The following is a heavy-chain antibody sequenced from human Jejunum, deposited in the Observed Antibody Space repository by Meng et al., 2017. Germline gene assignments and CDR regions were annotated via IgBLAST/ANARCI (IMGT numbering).Heavy chain of an antibody. Sequence: QVKLQQWGAGLLKPSETLSPTCAVYGGSIRDYYWTWIRQPPGKGLEWIGEINDSGSIHYNPSLKSRVTISVDTSKSQFYLRVSSVTAADTAVYYCARGNEYSNYGADFWGQGTLVTVSS. CDR2: INDSGSI. CDR1: GGSIRDYY. J-gene: IGHJ4*02. D-gene: IGHD4-11*01. CDR3: ARGNEYSNYGADF. V-gene: IGHV4-34*01.